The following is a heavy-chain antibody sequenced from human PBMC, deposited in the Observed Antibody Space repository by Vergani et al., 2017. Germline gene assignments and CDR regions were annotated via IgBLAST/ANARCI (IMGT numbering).Heavy chain of an antibody. V-gene: IGHV3-23*01. CDR2: ISASGGST. CDR1: GFTFNNYA. D-gene: IGHD1-26*01. CDR3: AKDRPRDWETPLFLFDY. Sequence: EEQLLESGGGLVRPGGSLRLSCTASGFTFNNYAMDWVRRAPGKRLEWVSGISASGGSTYYTDSVKGRFIISRDISKNTLYLQMSSLRADDTAVYYCAKDRPRDWETPLFLFDYWGQGTLVAVSS. J-gene: IGHJ4*02.